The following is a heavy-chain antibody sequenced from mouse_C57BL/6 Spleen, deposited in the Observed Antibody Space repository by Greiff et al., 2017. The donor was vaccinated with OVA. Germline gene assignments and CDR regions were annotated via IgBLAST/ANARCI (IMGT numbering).Heavy chain of an antibody. Sequence: VKLMESGAELVKPGASVKISCKASGYAFSSYWMNWVKQRPGKGLEWIGQIYPGDGDTNYNGKFKGKATLTADKSSSTAYMQLSSLTSEDSAVYFCARPAYYSNLYYAMDYWGQGTSVTVSS. D-gene: IGHD2-5*01. V-gene: IGHV1-80*01. CDR2: IYPGDGDT. CDR3: ARPAYYSNLYYAMDY. J-gene: IGHJ4*01. CDR1: GYAFSSYW.